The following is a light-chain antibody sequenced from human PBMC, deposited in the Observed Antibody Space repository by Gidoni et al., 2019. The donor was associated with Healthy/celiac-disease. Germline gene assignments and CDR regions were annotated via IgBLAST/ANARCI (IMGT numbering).Light chain of an antibody. Sequence: QSVLTQPPSASGTPGQRVTISCSGSSSNLGSNTVHWYQQRPGTAPKLLIYSNKQRPSGVPDRVSGSKSGTSASLAISGLQSEDEADYYCAAWDDSLNGLVFGGGTKLTVL. CDR2: SNK. CDR1: SSNLGSNT. V-gene: IGLV1-44*01. CDR3: AAWDDSLNGLV. J-gene: IGLJ2*01.